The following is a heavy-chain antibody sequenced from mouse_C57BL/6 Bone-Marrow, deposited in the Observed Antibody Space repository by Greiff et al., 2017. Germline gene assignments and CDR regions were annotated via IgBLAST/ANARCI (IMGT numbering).Heavy chain of an antibody. D-gene: IGHD1-1*01. CDR3: ARGITTVVARDY. CDR1: GYAFSSYW. Sequence: QVQLQQSGAELVKPGASVKISCKASGYAFSSYWMNWVKQRPGKGLEWIGQIYPGDGDTNYNGKFKGKATLTADKSSITAYMQLSSLTSEDSAVYFCARGITTVVARDYWGQGTTLTVSS. V-gene: IGHV1-80*01. J-gene: IGHJ2*01. CDR2: IYPGDGDT.